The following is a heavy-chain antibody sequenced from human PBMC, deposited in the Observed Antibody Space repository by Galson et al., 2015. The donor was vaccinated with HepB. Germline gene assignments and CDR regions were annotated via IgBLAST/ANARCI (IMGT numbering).Heavy chain of an antibody. CDR3: AREGFGDYESSKYFDL. V-gene: IGHV3-48*04. CDR2: ISSSSSTI. D-gene: IGHD4-17*01. Sequence: SLRLSCAASGFTFSSYSMNWVRQAPGKGLEWVSYISSSSSTIYYADSVKGRFTISRDNAKNSLYLQMNSLRAEDTAVYYCAREGFGDYESSKYFDLWGRGTLVTVSS. CDR1: GFTFSSYS. J-gene: IGHJ2*01.